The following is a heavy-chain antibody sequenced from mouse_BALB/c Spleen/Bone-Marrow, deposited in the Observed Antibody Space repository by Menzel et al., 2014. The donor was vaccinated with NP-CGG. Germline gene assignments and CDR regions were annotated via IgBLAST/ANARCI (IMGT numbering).Heavy chain of an antibody. CDR2: IYPVNVHA. Sequence: QVQLQQSGPELVKPGASVRISCKASGYTFTNYYIHWVKQRPGQGLEWIGWIYPVNVHANFNEKFRGKATLTADKSSSTAYMQPSSLTSEDSAVYFCARWLLPYYAMDYWGQGTSVTVSS. J-gene: IGHJ4*01. D-gene: IGHD2-3*01. CDR1: GYTFTNYY. CDR3: ARWLLPYYAMDY. V-gene: IGHV1S56*01.